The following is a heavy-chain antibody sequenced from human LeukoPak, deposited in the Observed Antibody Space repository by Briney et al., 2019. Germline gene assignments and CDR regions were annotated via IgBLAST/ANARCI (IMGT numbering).Heavy chain of an antibody. V-gene: IGHV4-39*07. D-gene: IGHD2-15*01. CDR3: AREVGGYGYYFDY. CDR2: IYYSGSA. CDR1: GGSISSSSYY. Sequence: SETLSLTCTVSGGSISSSSYYWGWIRQPPGKGLEWIGSIYYSGSAYYNPSLKSRVTISVDTSKNQFSLKLSSVTAADTAVYYCAREVGGYGYYFDYWGQGTLVTVSS. J-gene: IGHJ4*02.